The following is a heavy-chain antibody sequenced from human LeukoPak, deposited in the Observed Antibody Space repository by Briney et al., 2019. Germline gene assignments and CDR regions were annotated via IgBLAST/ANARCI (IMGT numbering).Heavy chain of an antibody. V-gene: IGHV3-21*01. Sequence: PGGSQRLSCAASRFTFSSYSMSWVRQAPGKGLEWVSSISSGSGYLYYADSVKGRFTISRDNAKNSLYLQMNSLRAEDTAVYYCARDYQLGRAWFDPWGQGTLVTVSS. CDR1: RFTFSSYS. D-gene: IGHD5-24*01. CDR3: ARDYQLGRAWFDP. J-gene: IGHJ5*02. CDR2: ISSGSGYL.